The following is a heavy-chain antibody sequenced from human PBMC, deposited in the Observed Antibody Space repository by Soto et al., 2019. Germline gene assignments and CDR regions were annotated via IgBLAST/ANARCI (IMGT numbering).Heavy chain of an antibody. J-gene: IGHJ3*01. D-gene: IGHD3-9*01. V-gene: IGHV4-31*03. CDR2: FYYSGTT. CDR3: ARRHDILTGSDSFDV. Sequence: QVQLQESGPGLVKPSQTLSLTCTLSGGSISSEGYYWTWIRQHPGKGLEWIGDFYYSGTTSYNPSLNSRLTISVDTSNNPFSLRLSSVTAADTAMYYCARRHDILTGSDSFDVWGRGTMVTVSS. CDR1: GGSISSEGYY.